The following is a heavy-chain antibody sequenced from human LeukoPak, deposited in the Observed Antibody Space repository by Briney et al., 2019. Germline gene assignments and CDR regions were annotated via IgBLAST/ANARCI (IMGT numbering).Heavy chain of an antibody. CDR2: LTAAATT. Sequence: GGSLRLSCAASVFIFSTYAMTWVRQAPGEGLEWVSTLTAAATTYYADSVKGRFTISRDNSKNTLYLQMNSLKAEDTAVYYCAKRCSSDWDFDYWGQGTLVTVSS. CDR1: VFIFSTYA. V-gene: IGHV3-23*01. CDR3: AKRCSSDWDFDY. J-gene: IGHJ4*02. D-gene: IGHD6-19*01.